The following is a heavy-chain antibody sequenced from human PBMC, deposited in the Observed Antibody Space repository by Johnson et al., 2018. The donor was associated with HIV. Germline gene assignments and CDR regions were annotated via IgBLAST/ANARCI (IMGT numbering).Heavy chain of an antibody. J-gene: IGHJ3*02. V-gene: IGHV3-30*03. CDR1: GFTFSSYG. CDR2: ISYDGSKK. CDR3: ARRDNDAFDI. Sequence: VQLVESGGGVVQPGRSLRLSCAASGFTFSSYGMHWVRQAPGKGLEWVAVISYDGSKKYYADFVKGRFTISRDNSKNTLYPQMNSQRGEDTAVYYCARRDNDAFDIWGQGTLVTVSS.